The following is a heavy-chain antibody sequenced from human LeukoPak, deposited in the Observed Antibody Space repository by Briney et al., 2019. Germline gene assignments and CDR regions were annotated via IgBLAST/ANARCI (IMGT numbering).Heavy chain of an antibody. CDR2: ISSSSSNI. D-gene: IGHD2-2*01. CDR1: GFTFSSYS. CDR3: ASGGIIVEDY. V-gene: IGHV3-21*01. Sequence: GGSLRLSCAASGFTFSSYSMNWVRQAPGKGLEWVSSISSSSSNIYYADSVKGRFTISRDNAKKSLYLQMNSLRAEDTAVYYCASGGIIVEDYWGQGTLVTVSS. J-gene: IGHJ4*02.